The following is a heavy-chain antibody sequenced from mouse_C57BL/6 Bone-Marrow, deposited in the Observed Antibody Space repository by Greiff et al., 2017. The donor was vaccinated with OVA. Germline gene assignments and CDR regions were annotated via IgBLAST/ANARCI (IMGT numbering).Heavy chain of an antibody. CDR2: ISYDGSN. Sequence: EVKLMESGPGLVKPSQSLSLTCSVTGYSITSGYYWNWIRQFPGNKLEWMGYISYDGSNNYNPSLKNRISITRDTSKNQFFLKLNSVTTEDTATYYCARVRLGAYYFDYWGQGTTLTVSS. J-gene: IGHJ2*01. D-gene: IGHD3-2*02. CDR1: GYSITSGYY. V-gene: IGHV3-6*01. CDR3: ARVRLGAYYFDY.